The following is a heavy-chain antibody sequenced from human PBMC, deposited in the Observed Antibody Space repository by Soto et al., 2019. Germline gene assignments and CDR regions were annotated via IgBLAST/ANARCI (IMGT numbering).Heavy chain of an antibody. D-gene: IGHD3-22*01. CDR3: ARTYDSNGYANEFDS. CDR2: IYDNGIT. J-gene: IGHJ4*02. CDR1: GRSITSYY. Sequence: QVVLQESGPGLVKPSETLSLTCSVSGRSITSYYWSWVRQPPGKGLEWIGYIYDNGITSQNPSLKSRVTMSADTSQNQFSLKLTSLTGADTAGYYGARTYDSNGYANEFDSWGQGILVTVSS. V-gene: IGHV4-59*12.